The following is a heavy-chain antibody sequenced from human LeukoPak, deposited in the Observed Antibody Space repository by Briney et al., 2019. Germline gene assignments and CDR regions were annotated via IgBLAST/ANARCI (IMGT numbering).Heavy chain of an antibody. D-gene: IGHD2-21*01. Sequence: SETLSLTCTVSGGSISSYYWSWMRQPAGKGLEWIGRIFTSGSTHYNPSLKSRVTMSVDTSKNQFSLRLSSVTAADTPVYYCARVFDKDVWGKGTTATVSS. CDR1: GGSISSYY. CDR2: IFTSGST. J-gene: IGHJ6*03. V-gene: IGHV4-4*07. CDR3: ARVFDKDV.